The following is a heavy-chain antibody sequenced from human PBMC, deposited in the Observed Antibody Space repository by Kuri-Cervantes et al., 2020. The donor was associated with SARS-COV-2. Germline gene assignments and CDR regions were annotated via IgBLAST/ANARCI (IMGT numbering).Heavy chain of an antibody. CDR2: ISYDGSNK. Sequence: GGSLRLSCAASGFTFSSYAMHWVRQAPGKGLEWVAVISYDGSNKSYADSVKGRFTISRDNSKNTLYLQMNSLRAEDTAVYYCASNNRQYSYQWFHFDYWGQGSLVTVSS. V-gene: IGHV3-30*01. CDR3: ASNNRQYSYQWFHFDY. D-gene: IGHD1-14*01. CDR1: GFTFSSYA. J-gene: IGHJ4*02.